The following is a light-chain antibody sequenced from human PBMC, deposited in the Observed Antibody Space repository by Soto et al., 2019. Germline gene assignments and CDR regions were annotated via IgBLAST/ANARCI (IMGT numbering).Light chain of an antibody. V-gene: IGKV1-39*01. Sequence: DIQMTQSPSSLSASIGERVIITCRASETISRYLNWYQSKPGKAPRLLISAASSLQSGVPSRFSGSYSGTDFTLTISSLQPEDFATYFCQQSYSNPLTFGGGIKVDMK. CDR2: AAS. CDR1: ETISRY. J-gene: IGKJ4*01. CDR3: QQSYSNPLT.